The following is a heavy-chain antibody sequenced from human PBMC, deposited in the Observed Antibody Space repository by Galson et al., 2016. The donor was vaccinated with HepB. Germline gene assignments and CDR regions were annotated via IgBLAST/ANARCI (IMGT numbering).Heavy chain of an antibody. Sequence: SVKVSCKASGYTFTRYGITWLRQAPGQGLEWMGWISGYNGNTYYAQKLQGRLTMTTDTSTSTAYLDLRSLSSDDTAAYYCAKDVVVPTTNDAFDIWGQGTMVTVSS. CDR2: ISGYNGNT. V-gene: IGHV1-18*01. D-gene: IGHD2-2*01. CDR3: AKDVVVPTTNDAFDI. CDR1: GYTFTRYG. J-gene: IGHJ3*02.